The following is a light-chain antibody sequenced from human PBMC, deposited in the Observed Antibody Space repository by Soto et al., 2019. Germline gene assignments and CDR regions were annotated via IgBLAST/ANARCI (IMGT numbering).Light chain of an antibody. CDR1: QEIRNY. V-gene: IGKV1-33*01. Sequence: DIQMTQSPSSLSASVGGRVTITCQASQEIRNYLNWYQQKPGKAPKLLIYDASNLETAVPSRFSGSGSGTDFTFTISSLQPEDIATYYCQQYDNLPFGGGTKVEIK. CDR3: QQYDNLP. J-gene: IGKJ4*01. CDR2: DAS.